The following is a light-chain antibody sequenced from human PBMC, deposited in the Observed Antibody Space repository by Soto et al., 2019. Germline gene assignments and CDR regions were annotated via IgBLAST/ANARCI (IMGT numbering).Light chain of an antibody. CDR3: QQYGSSPQLT. J-gene: IGKJ4*01. V-gene: IGKV3-20*01. CDR2: GAS. CDR1: QSVSSSY. Sequence: EIVLTQSPGTLSLSPGERATLSCRASQSVSSSYLAWYQQKPGQAPRLLIYGASSRATGIPDRLSGSGSGTDFTLTISRLEPEDFAVYYCQQYGSSPQLTFGGGTKVAIK.